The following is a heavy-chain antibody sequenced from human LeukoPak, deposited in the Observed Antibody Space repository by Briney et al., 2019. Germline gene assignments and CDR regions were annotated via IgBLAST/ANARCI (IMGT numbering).Heavy chain of an antibody. CDR3: ARSQNYYGSGDY. CDR1: GDSVSNGYYD. Sequence: SETLSLTCTGSGDSVSNGYYDWGWLRQPPGKALEWIGYIYYTGKTYYNPSLEGRVTILVDTSRNHFSVKLSSVTAADTAVYYCARSQNYYGSGDYWSQGTLVTVSS. V-gene: IGHV4-61*03. D-gene: IGHD3-10*01. CDR2: IYYTGKT. J-gene: IGHJ4*02.